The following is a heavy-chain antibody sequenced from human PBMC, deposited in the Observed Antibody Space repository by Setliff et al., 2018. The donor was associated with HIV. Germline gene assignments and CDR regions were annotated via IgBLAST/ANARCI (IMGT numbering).Heavy chain of an antibody. D-gene: IGHD3-10*01. Sequence: PSDTLSLTCAVSGGSLSGYYWTWIRQPPGKGLEWIGEINPTVNTNYNPSLKSRVIISVDTSQNEFSLKLNSVTAADTAVYFCARGLFYSSSYYAYWGQGALVTVSS. CDR1: GGSLSGYY. CDR3: ARGLFYSSSYYAY. V-gene: IGHV4-34*01. CDR2: INPTVNT. J-gene: IGHJ4*03.